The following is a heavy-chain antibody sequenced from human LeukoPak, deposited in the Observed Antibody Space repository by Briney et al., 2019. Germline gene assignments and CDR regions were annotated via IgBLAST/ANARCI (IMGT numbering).Heavy chain of an antibody. CDR3: ASMDYYDSRGYALGD. Sequence: NPSETLSLTCTVSGYSIGSGYYWGWIRQPPGKGLEWIGSIYHSGSTYYNPSLKSRATISVDTSKNQFSLKLSSVTAADTAVYYCASMDYYDSRGYALGDWGQGTLVTVSS. CDR1: GYSIGSGYY. V-gene: IGHV4-38-2*02. CDR2: IYHSGST. D-gene: IGHD3-22*01. J-gene: IGHJ4*02.